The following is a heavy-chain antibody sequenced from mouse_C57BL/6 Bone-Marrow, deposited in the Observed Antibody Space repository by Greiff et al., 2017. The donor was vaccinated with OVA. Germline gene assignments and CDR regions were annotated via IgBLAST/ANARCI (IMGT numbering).Heavy chain of an antibody. Sequence: VQLQQSGAELVKPGASVKLSCKASGYTFTSYWMHWVKQRPGQGLEWIGMIHPNSGSTNYNEKFKSKATLTVDKSSSTAYMQLSSLTSEDSAVYYCARGGKSDWDYFDYWGQGTTLTVSS. V-gene: IGHV1-64*01. D-gene: IGHD4-1*01. CDR1: GYTFTSYW. J-gene: IGHJ2*01. CDR3: ARGGKSDWDYFDY. CDR2: IHPNSGST.